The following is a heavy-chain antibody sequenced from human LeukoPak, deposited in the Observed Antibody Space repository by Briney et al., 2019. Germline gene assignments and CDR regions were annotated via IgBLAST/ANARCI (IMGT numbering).Heavy chain of an antibody. Sequence: GGSLRLPCTASGFTVGDYAMSWFRQAPGKGLEWVGFIRGKAYGGTTEYAASVKGRFTISRDESKSIAYLQMNSLKIEDTAVYYCTRDTRGGVSAAGPVWGQGTLVTVSS. V-gene: IGHV3-49*03. J-gene: IGHJ4*02. CDR1: GFTVGDYA. CDR3: TRDTRGGVSAAGPV. CDR2: IRGKAYGGTT. D-gene: IGHD6-13*01.